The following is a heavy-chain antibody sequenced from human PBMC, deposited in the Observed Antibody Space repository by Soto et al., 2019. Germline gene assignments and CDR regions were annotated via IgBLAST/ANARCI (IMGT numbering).Heavy chain of an antibody. D-gene: IGHD3-9*01. CDR3: AKERYDILTGPRDY. CDR1: GFTFSSYA. Sequence: ETLSLTCAASGFTFSSYAMSWVRQAPGKGLEWVSAISGSGGSTYYADSVKGRFTISRDNSKNTLYLQMNSLRAEDTAVYYCAKERYDILTGPRDYWGQGTLVTVSS. V-gene: IGHV3-23*01. CDR2: ISGSGGST. J-gene: IGHJ4*02.